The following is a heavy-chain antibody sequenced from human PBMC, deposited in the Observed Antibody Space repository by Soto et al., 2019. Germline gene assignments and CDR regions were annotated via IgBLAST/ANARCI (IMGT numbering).Heavy chain of an antibody. V-gene: IGHV3-23*01. CDR2: TSGGAGST. D-gene: IGHD6-19*01. J-gene: IGHJ4*02. CDR3: AKGRYRIGWYDPDFDY. CDR1: GFTFNSSA. Sequence: EVQLLEAGGGLVQPGGSLRLSCAASGFTFNSSAMSWVRQAPGKGLEWVSTTSGGAGSTYYADSVKGRFTISRDNSKNTLYLQMNSLSADDTAVYYCAKGRYRIGWYDPDFDYWGQGTLVTVSS.